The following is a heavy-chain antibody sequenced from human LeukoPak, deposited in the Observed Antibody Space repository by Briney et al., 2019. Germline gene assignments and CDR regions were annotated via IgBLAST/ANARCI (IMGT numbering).Heavy chain of an antibody. Sequence: PSETLSLTCAVTSGSISSSNRWSWVRQPPGKGLEWIGEINHSGSTNYNPSLKSRVTISVDTSKNQFSLKLSSVTAADTAVYYCARAVQLLFRPHYGMDVWGQGTTVAVSS. V-gene: IGHV4-4*02. D-gene: IGHD2-2*01. CDR2: INHSGST. CDR3: ARAVQLLFRPHYGMDV. J-gene: IGHJ6*02. CDR1: SGSISSSNR.